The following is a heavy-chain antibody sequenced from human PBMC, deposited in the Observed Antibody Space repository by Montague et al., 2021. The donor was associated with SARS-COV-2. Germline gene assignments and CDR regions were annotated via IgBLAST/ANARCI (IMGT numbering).Heavy chain of an antibody. CDR2: FSYSDST. CDR1: GASISTSTDH. D-gene: IGHD5/OR15-5a*01. CDR3: ARHMGHMLVSVPGANWFDP. J-gene: IGHJ5*02. V-gene: IGHV4-39*01. Sequence: SETLSLTCSVSGASISTSTDHWAWIRQSPGKGLEWVGSFSYSDSTHYNPSLRSRVTMSVDSSKNHFSLKLNSVTAADAAIYYCARHMGHMLVSVPGANWFDPWGQGPLVPVPS.